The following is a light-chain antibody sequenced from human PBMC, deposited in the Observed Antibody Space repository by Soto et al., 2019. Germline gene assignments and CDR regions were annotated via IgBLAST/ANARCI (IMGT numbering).Light chain of an antibody. CDR1: QSVSSY. V-gene: IGKV3-11*01. Sequence: EIVLTQSPATLSLSPGERATLSCRASQSVSSYLAWYQQKPGQAPRLLIYDASNRATGIPARFSGSGSGTDFTLTISSLGPEDFAVYHCQQRSNWITFGQGTRLEIK. J-gene: IGKJ5*01. CDR3: QQRSNWIT. CDR2: DAS.